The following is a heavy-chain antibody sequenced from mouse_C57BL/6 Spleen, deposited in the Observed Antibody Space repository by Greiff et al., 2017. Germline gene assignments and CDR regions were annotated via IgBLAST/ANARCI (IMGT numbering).Heavy chain of an antibody. V-gene: IGHV1-53*01. CDR2: INPSNGGT. Sequence: VQLQQSGTELVKPGASVKLSCKASGYTFTSYWMHWVKQRPGQGLEWIGNINPSNGGTNYNEKFKSKATLTVDKSSSTAYMQLSSLTSEDSAVYYCARSLLHYLYFDYWGQGTTLTVSS. CDR1: GYTFTSYW. CDR3: ARSLLHYLYFDY. J-gene: IGHJ2*01. D-gene: IGHD1-2*01.